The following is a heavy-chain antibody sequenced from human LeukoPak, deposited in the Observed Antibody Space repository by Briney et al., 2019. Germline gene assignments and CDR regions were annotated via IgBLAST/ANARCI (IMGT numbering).Heavy chain of an antibody. D-gene: IGHD3-22*01. V-gene: IGHV1-58*02. CDR3: ARGSRRDSSGYCDFDY. J-gene: IGHJ4*02. CDR1: GFTFTSSA. CDR2: IVVGSGNT. Sequence: SVKVSCKASGFTFTSSAMQWVRQARGQRLEWIGWIVVGSGNTNYAQKFQERVTITRDMSTSTAYMELSSLRSEDTAVYYCARGSRRDSSGYCDFDYWGQGTLVTVSS.